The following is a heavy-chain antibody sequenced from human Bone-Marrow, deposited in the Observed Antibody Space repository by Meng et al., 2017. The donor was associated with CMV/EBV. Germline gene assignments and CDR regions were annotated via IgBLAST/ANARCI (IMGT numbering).Heavy chain of an antibody. Sequence: GESLKISCAASGFTFSSYGMHWVRQAPGKGLEWVAFIRYDGSNKYYADSVKGRFTISRDNSKNTLYLQMNSLRAEDTAVYYCAKAVGRMATMPGDYWGQGTLVTFSS. D-gene: IGHD5-24*01. CDR3: AKAVGRMATMPGDY. CDR2: IRYDGSNK. J-gene: IGHJ4*02. CDR1: GFTFSSYG. V-gene: IGHV3-30*02.